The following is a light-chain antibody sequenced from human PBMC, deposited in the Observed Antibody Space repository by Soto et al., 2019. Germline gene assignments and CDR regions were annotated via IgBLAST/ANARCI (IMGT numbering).Light chain of an antibody. CDR1: QSIGTT. CDR2: DAS. J-gene: IGKJ2*01. CDR3: QQYDSLYT. V-gene: IGKV1-5*01. Sequence: DIKVTQFPSTLSASVVDRVTIACRASQSIGTTLAWYQRRPCKAPKFLLSDASTLESGVPSRFSCSGFWPQFTLTIRSVQPDDVATYYCQQYDSLYTFGQGT.